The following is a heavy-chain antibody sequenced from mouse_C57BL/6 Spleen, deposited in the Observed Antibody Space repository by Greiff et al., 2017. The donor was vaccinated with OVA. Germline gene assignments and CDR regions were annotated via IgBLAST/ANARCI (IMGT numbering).Heavy chain of an antibody. CDR2: IHPNSGST. CDR3: ARATTVVGDFDV. V-gene: IGHV1-64*01. Sequence: QVQLQQPGAELVKPGASVKLSCKASGYTFTSYWMHWVKQRPGQGLEWIGMIHPNSGSTNYNEKFKSKATLTVAKSSSTAYMQLSSLTSEDSAVYYCARATTVVGDFDVWGTGTTVTVSS. D-gene: IGHD1-1*01. J-gene: IGHJ1*03. CDR1: GYTFTSYW.